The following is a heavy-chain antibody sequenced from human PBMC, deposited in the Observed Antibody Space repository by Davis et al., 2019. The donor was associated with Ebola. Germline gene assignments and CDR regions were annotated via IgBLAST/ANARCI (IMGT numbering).Heavy chain of an antibody. J-gene: IGHJ4*02. CDR2: MNPNSGNT. CDR1: GYTFTSYD. D-gene: IGHD6-19*01. CDR3: ARRDSSGWYIRFDY. Sequence: ASVKVSCKASGYTFTSYDINWVRQATGQGLEWMGWMNPNSGNTGYAQKFQGRVTMTRNTSISTAYMELRSLRSDDTAVYYCARRDSSGWYIRFDYWGQGTLVTVSS. V-gene: IGHV1-8*01.